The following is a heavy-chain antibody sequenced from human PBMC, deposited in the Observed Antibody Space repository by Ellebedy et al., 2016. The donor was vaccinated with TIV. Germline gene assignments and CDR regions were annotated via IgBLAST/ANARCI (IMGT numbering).Heavy chain of an antibody. V-gene: IGHV3-23*01. D-gene: IGHD6-13*01. Sequence: PGGSLRLSCAASGFTFSSYAMSWVRQAPGKGLEWVSSISGSGGSTYYADSVKGRFTTSRDNSKNTLYLQMKSLRAEDTAVYYCAKRIAAAGTDDYWGQGTLVTVSS. J-gene: IGHJ4*02. CDR2: ISGSGGST. CDR1: GFTFSSYA. CDR3: AKRIAAAGTDDY.